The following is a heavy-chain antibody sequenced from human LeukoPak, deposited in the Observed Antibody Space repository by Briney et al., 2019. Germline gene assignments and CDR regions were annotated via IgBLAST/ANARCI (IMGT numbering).Heavy chain of an antibody. CDR2: INHSGST. J-gene: IGHJ4*02. D-gene: IGHD4-23*01. CDR3: ARGGGVVILRY. CDR1: GGSFSGYY. V-gene: IGHV4-34*01. Sequence: SETLSLTCAVYGGSFSGYYWSWIRQPPGKGLEWIGEINHSGSTNYNPSLKSRGTISVDTSKNQFSLKLSSVTAADTAVYYCARGGGVVILRYWGQGTLVTVSS.